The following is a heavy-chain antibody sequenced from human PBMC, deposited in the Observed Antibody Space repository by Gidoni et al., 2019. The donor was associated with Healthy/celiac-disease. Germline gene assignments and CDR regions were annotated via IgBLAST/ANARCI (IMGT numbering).Heavy chain of an antibody. CDR1: GFTFSNAW. CDR3: TTDADYYDSSGYLLYAFDI. CDR2: IKSKTDGGTT. D-gene: IGHD3-22*01. V-gene: IGHV3-15*01. Sequence: EVQLVESGGGLVKPGGSLRLSCAASGFTFSNAWMSWVRQAPGKGLEWVGRIKSKTDGGTTDYAAPVKGRFTISRDDSKNTLYLQMNSLKTEDTAVYYCTTDADYYDSSGYLLYAFDIWGQGTMVTVSS. J-gene: IGHJ3*02.